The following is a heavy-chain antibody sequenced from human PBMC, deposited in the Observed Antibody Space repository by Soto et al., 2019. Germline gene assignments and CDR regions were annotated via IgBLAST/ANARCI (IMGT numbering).Heavy chain of an antibody. CDR1: GDSINNYY. J-gene: IGHJ4*02. CDR2: IYHSGST. Sequence: SETLSLTCTVSGDSINNYYWSWIRQPPGKGLEWIGYIYHSGSTDYNPSLKSRVTISVDPSKTQFSLRLSSVTAADTAVYYCATNSGYYYHDPFFDYWGQGTLVIVS. V-gene: IGHV4-59*12. CDR3: ATNSGYYYHDPFFDY. D-gene: IGHD3-22*01.